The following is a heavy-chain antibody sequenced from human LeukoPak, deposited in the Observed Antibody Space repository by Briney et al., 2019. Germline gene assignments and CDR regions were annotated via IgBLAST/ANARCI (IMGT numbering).Heavy chain of an antibody. CDR1: GYTFNRYG. CDR2: ISDSNGNT. D-gene: IGHD1-26*01. J-gene: IGHJ5*02. V-gene: IGHV1-18*01. CDR3: ARSLRNPSSGSGGDWFDP. Sequence: ASVKVSCKASGYTFNRYGISWVRQAPGQGLEWIGWISDSNGNTNYAQRFQGRVTMTTDTSTSTAYMELRSLRSDDTAVYYCARSLRNPSSGSGGDWFDPWGQGTLVTVSS.